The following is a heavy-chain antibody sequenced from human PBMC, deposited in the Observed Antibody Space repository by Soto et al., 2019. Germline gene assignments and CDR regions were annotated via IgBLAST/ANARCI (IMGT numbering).Heavy chain of an antibody. CDR1: GFTFSSYG. V-gene: IGHV3-30*18. Sequence: PGGSLRLSCAASGFTFSSYGMHWVRQAPGKGLEWVAVISYDGSNKYYADSVKGRFTISRDNSKNTLYLQMSSLRAEDTAVYYCAKDRAADPLTIPVCPDYWGQGTLVTVYS. CDR3: AKDRAADPLTIPVCPDY. D-gene: IGHD6-13*01. CDR2: ISYDGSNK. J-gene: IGHJ4*02.